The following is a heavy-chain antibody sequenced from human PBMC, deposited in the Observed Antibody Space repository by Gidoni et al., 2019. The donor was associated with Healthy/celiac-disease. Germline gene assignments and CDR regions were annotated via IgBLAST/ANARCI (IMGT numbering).Heavy chain of an antibody. V-gene: IGHV4-39*01. J-gene: IGHJ3*02. D-gene: IGHD2-21*02. Sequence: LQLQESGPGLVKPSETPSLTCTVSGGYISSSRYYWGWIRQPPGKGLEWIGSIFYGGSTYYNPSLKSRVTISVDTSKNQFSLKLSSVTAADTAVYYCARHPIVVVTATNDAFDIWGQGTMVTVSS. CDR2: IFYGGST. CDR1: GGYISSSRYY. CDR3: ARHPIVVVTATNDAFDI.